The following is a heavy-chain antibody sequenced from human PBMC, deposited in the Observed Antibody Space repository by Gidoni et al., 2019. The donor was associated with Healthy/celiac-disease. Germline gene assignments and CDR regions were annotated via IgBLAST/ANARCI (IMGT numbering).Heavy chain of an antibody. CDR1: GGSIRSYY. J-gene: IGHJ5*02. V-gene: IGHV4-59*08. CDR2: IYYSGST. CDR3: ARLGSSWYNGFDP. D-gene: IGHD6-13*01. Sequence: QVPLQKSGPRLVKPSETLSLTCTVPGGSIRSYYWSWIRQPPGKGLEWIGYIYYSGSTNYNPALKSRVTISVDTSKNQFSLKLSSVTAADTAVYYCARLGSSWYNGFDPWGQGTLVTVSS.